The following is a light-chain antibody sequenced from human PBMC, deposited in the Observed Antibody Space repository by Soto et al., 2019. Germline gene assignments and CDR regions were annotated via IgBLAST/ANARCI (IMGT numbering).Light chain of an antibody. CDR2: GAS. CDR3: HQYADSRT. Sequence: EIVLTQSPGTLSLSPGERATLSCRASQTVWTTYLAWFQHKPGQAPRLLIYGASRRATGIPDRFTGSGSGTDFTLTISRLEPEDFAAYYCHQYADSRTFGQGTKVDIK. V-gene: IGKV3-20*01. CDR1: QTVWTTY. J-gene: IGKJ2*02.